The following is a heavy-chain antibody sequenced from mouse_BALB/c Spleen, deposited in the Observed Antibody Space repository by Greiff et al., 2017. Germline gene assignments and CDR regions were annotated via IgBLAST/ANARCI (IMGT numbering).Heavy chain of an antibody. J-gene: IGHJ2*01. CDR1: GDSITSCY. V-gene: IGHV3-8*02. CDR3: ARWGMDRYDY. D-gene: IGHD2-14*01. CDR2: ISYSGST. Sequence: EVKLVESGPSLVKPSQTLSLTCSVTGDSITSCYWNWIRKFPGNKLEYMGYISYSGSTYYNPSLKSRISITRDTSKNQYYLQLNSVTTEDTATYYCARWGMDRYDYWGQGTTLTVSS.